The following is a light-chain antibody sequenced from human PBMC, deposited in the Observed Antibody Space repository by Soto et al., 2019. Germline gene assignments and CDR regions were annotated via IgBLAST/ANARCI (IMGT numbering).Light chain of an antibody. J-gene: IGKJ1*01. CDR1: QSIKSN. V-gene: IGKV3-15*01. CDR3: QQSYSTPPKT. Sequence: EIVLTQSPATLSLSPGERGTLSCRASQSIKSNLAWYQQKPGQAPRLLIYDASTRATDIPARFSGSGSGTEFTLTISSLQSEDFATYYCQQSYSTPPKTFGQGTKVDIK. CDR2: DAS.